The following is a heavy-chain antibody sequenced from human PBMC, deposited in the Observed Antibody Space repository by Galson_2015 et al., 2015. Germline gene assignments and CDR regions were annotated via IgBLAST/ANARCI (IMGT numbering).Heavy chain of an antibody. Sequence: SLRLSCAASGFTFSSSAMSWVRQAPGKGLEWVSAISGSGGSTYYADSVKGRFTISRDNSKNTLYLQMNSLRAEDTAVYYCAKLSHRYSSSLYAWGQGTLVTVSP. CDR1: GFTFSSSA. J-gene: IGHJ5*02. CDR2: ISGSGGST. D-gene: IGHD6-13*01. V-gene: IGHV3-23*01. CDR3: AKLSHRYSSSLYA.